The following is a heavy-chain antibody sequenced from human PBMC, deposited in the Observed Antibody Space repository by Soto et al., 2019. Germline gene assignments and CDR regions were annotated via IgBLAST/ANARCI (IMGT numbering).Heavy chain of an antibody. J-gene: IGHJ5*02. D-gene: IGHD6-6*01. CDR2: TYYRSKWYN. Sequence: SQTLSLTCAISGDSVSSNSAAWNWIRQSPSKGLEWLGRTYYRSKWYNDYAVSVKSRITINPDTSKNQFSLQLNSVTPEDTALYYCAREEIAARPRVWFDPWGQGTLVTAPQ. V-gene: IGHV6-1*01. CDR1: GDSVSSNSAA. CDR3: AREEIAARPRVWFDP.